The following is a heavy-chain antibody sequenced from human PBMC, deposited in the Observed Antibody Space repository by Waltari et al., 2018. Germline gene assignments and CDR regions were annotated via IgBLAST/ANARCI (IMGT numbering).Heavy chain of an antibody. CDR3: AKKLGVSSWYYFDY. CDR1: GFTFSNYA. D-gene: IGHD1-26*01. Sequence: EVQLLESGGDLVQPGGSLRLSCAASGFTFSNYAMTWVRQAPGKGLEWVSVMGGGGSTTYYADSVKGRFTISRDNSKNTLYLQMNRLRVEDTAVYYCAKKLGVSSWYYFDYWGQGTLVTVSS. J-gene: IGHJ4*02. V-gene: IGHV3-23*01. CDR2: MGGGGSTT.